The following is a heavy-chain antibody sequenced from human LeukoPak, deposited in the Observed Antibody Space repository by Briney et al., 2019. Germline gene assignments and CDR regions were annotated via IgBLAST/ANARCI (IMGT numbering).Heavy chain of an antibody. CDR3: ARLRTGYWVDY. CDR2: ISDTSKFM. V-gene: IGHV3-21*01. D-gene: IGHD2-21*01. CDR1: GFTFSTYT. J-gene: IGHJ4*02. Sequence: GGSLRLSCAASGFTFSTYTMNWVRQAPGKGLEWVSWISDTSKFMFYADSVKGRFTISRDSAKNTLYLQMNSLRADDTAVYYCARLRTGYWVDYWGQGTLVTVSS.